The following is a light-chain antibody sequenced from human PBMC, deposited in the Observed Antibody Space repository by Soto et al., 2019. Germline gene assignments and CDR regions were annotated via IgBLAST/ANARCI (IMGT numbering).Light chain of an antibody. CDR2: KAS. V-gene: IGKV1-5*03. CDR1: QSISSW. J-gene: IGKJ4*01. CDR3: QQYHSYSLT. Sequence: DIQMTQSPSTLSASVGDRVTITCRASQSISSWLAWNQQKPGKAPKLLIYKASSLEGGVPSRFSGSGSGTDFTLTISSLQPDDFATYYCQQYHSYSLTFGGGTKVDIK.